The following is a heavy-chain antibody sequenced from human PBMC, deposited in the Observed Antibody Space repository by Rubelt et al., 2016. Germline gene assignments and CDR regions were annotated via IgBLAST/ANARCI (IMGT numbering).Heavy chain of an antibody. Sequence: VQLVESGGGVVQPGRSLRLSCAASGFTFSSYGMHWVRQAPGKGLVWVSRINSDGSSTSYADSVKGRFTISRDNAKNTLYLQMNSLRAEDTAVYYCARERELDFHTGYYYGMDVWGQGTTVTVSS. J-gene: IGHJ6*02. CDR1: GFTFSSYG. V-gene: IGHV3-74*01. CDR2: INSDGSST. CDR3: ARERELDFHTGYYYGMDV. D-gene: IGHD1-1*01.